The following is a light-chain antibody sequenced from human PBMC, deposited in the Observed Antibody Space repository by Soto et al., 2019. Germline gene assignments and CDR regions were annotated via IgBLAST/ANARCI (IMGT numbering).Light chain of an antibody. CDR3: QQYVTSAIT. CDR2: GAS. Sequence: EIVLPQSPATLSLSPGDRAPLYCRARQSVSSRLAWYQPTPVQAPRLLISGASSRATGIPDRFSGSGSGTDFTLTISRLENEDFGLYYCQQYVTSAITFGHGTRREIK. V-gene: IGKV3-20*01. CDR1: QSVSSR. J-gene: IGKJ5*01.